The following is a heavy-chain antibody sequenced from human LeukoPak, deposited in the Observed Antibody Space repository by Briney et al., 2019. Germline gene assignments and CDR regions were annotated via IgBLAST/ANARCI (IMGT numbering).Heavy chain of an antibody. CDR1: GFTFCGYG. Sequence: GVSLRLSCAASGFTFCGYGMHWLRQAPGKERVGVIFIRCERTTKYYADSVKGRFTIPRDDSKNTLYLQMNSLRAEDTAVYYCAKPARTDAFDIWGQGTMVTVSS. V-gene: IGHV3-30*02. CDR2: IRCERTTK. D-gene: IGHD1-14*01. CDR3: AKPARTDAFDI. J-gene: IGHJ3*02.